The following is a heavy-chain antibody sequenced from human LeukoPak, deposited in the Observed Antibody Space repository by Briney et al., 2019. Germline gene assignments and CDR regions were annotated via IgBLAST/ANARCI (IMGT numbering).Heavy chain of an antibody. CDR2: INYDGNIT. J-gene: IGHJ4*02. Sequence: PGGSLRLSCAASGFTFSSYWMHWVRQAPGKGLMWVSRINYDGNITTSADSVKGRFTTSRDNTKNTLFLQMNSLRDEDTAVYYCAREVPGSRYFDYWGQGTQVT. V-gene: IGHV3-74*01. CDR3: AREVPGSRYFDY. CDR1: GFTFSSYW. D-gene: IGHD6-19*01.